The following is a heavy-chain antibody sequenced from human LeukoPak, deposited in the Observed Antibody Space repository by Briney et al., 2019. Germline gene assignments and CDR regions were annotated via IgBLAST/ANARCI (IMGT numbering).Heavy chain of an antibody. Sequence: PGGSLKLSCAASGFTFSGSAMHWVRQASGKGLEWVGRIRSKANSYATAYAASVKGRFTISRDDSKNTAYLQMNSLKTEDTAVYYCTRPHADDSSGYYLYYFDYWGQGTLVTVSS. J-gene: IGHJ4*02. CDR2: IRSKANSYAT. V-gene: IGHV3-73*01. CDR1: GFTFSGSA. D-gene: IGHD3-22*01. CDR3: TRPHADDSSGYYLYYFDY.